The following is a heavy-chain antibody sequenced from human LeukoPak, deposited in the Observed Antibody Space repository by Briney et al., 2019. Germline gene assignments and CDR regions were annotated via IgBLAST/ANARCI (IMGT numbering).Heavy chain of an antibody. CDR1: GGSISSYY. V-gene: IGHV4-59*01. CDR3: ARVGEGSYYNVFDY. CDR2: IYNSGST. Sequence: SETLSLTCTVSGGSISSYYWSWIRQPPGKGLEWIGYIYNSGSTKYNPSLKSRVTISVDTSKNQFSLKLSSVTAADTAVYYCARVGEGSYYNVFDYWGQGTLVTVSS. D-gene: IGHD3-10*01. J-gene: IGHJ4*02.